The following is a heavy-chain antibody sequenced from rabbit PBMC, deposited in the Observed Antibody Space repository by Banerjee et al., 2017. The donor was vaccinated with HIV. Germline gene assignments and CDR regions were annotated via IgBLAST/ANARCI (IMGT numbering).Heavy chain of an antibody. CDR2: IDTGSGST. D-gene: IGHD2-1*01. Sequence: QEQLVASGGGLVQPEGSLTLPCTASGFSFSSSYYLCWVRQAPGKGLEWIGCIDTGSGSTVYATWVNGRFTISKTSSTTVTLQMTSLTAADTATYFCARDVAGDGDFTFKLWGQGTLVTVS. CDR3: ARDVAGDGDFTFKL. V-gene: IGHV1S45*01. CDR1: GFSFSSSYY. J-gene: IGHJ4*01.